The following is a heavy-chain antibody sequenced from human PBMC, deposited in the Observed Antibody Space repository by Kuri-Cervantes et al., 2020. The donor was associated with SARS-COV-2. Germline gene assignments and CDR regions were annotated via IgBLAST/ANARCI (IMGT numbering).Heavy chain of an antibody. CDR1: GFTFADYA. CDR2: ISASGGSA. Sequence: GGSLRLSCAASGFTFADYAMSWVRQVPGEWLEWVSSISASGGSANYADSVKGRLTVSSDNYKNTLYLQINSLRAEDTAVYYCADGHSFGYHTYDYWGQGTLVTVSS. J-gene: IGHJ4*02. V-gene: IGHV3-23*01. D-gene: IGHD5-18*01. CDR3: ADGHSFGYHTYDY.